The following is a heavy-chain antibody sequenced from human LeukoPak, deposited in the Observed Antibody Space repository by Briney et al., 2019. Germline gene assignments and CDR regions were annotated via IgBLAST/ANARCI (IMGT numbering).Heavy chain of an antibody. CDR1: GYTFTGYY. CDR2: INPNSGGT. CDR3: ARASIVVVPAAMGGNWLDP. Sequence: ASVKVSCKASGYTFTGYYMHWVRQAPGQGLEWMGWINPNSGGTNYAQKFQGRVTMTRDTSISTAYMELSRLRSDDTAVYYCARASIVVVPAAMGGNWLDPWGQGTLVTVSS. V-gene: IGHV1-2*02. J-gene: IGHJ5*02. D-gene: IGHD2-2*01.